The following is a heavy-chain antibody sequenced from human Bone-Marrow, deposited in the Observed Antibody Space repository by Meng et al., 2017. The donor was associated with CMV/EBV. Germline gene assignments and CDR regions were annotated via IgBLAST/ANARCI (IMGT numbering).Heavy chain of an antibody. Sequence: VASGLGLVNLGGSLSLSCVAPAFTFSDFLMLWVRQAPGKGLGWVSPSSGPGTKTDSADSVKGRLTISRENGKSSLFLQINRLRAEDTAMYYCGRGNFGVDYWGQGTLVTVSS. V-gene: IGHV3-11*05. CDR2: SSGPGTKT. CDR3: GRGNFGVDY. CDR1: AFTFSDFL. J-gene: IGHJ4*02. D-gene: IGHD3-3*02.